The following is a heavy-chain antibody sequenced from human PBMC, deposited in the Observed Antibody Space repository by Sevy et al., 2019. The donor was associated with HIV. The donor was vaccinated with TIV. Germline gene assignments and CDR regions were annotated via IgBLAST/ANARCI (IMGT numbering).Heavy chain of an antibody. CDR1: GFTFSTYT. Sequence: GGSLRLSCAASGFTFSTYTMNWVRQAPGKGLEWVPAISGSGGSTYYADSVKGRFTISRDKSKNTLFLQMNSLRAEDTAVYYCAKGDSTFYGLDVWGQGTTVTVSS. V-gene: IGHV3-23*01. CDR3: AKGDSTFYGLDV. J-gene: IGHJ6*02. D-gene: IGHD6-13*01. CDR2: ISGSGGST.